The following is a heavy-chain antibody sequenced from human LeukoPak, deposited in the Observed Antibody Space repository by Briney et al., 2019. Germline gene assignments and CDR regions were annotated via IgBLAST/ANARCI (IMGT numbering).Heavy chain of an antibody. V-gene: IGHV1-24*01. CDR1: GYTLTELS. J-gene: IGHJ4*02. Sequence: ASVNVSFTVSGYTLTELSMHWVRQAPGKGLEWMGGFDPEDGETIYAQKFQGRVTMTEDTSTDTAYMELSSLRSEDTAVYYCARVGASYATYFFDYWGQGTLVTVSS. CDR2: FDPEDGET. CDR3: ARVGASYATYFFDY. D-gene: IGHD2-2*01.